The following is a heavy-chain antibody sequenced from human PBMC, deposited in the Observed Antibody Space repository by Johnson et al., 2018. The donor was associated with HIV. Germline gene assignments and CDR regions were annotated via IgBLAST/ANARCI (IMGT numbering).Heavy chain of an antibody. Sequence: QVQLVESGGGVVQPGRSLRLSCATSGFTFSSYAMHWVRQAPGKGLEWVAVISYDGNNKYYTDSVKGRFTISRDNSKSTLYLQMNSLGPEDTAVFYCARVIARSNYYGSGSYRDPGAFDSWGQGTMVTVSS. CDR2: ISYDGNNK. D-gene: IGHD3-10*01. CDR1: GFTFSSYA. V-gene: IGHV3-30-3*01. CDR3: ARVIARSNYYGSGSYRDPGAFDS. J-gene: IGHJ3*02.